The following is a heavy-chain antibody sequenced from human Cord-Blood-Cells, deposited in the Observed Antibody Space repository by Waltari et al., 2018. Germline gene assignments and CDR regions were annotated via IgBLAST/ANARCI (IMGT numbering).Heavy chain of an antibody. J-gene: IGHJ4*02. Sequence: EVQLVESGGGLVQPGGSLRLSCAASGFTFNSYAMHWVRQAPGKGLEYVSAISSNGGSTYYANSVKGRFTISRDNSKNTLYLQMGSLRAEDMAVYYCARDRFPLVGATNYFDYWGQGTLVTVSS. V-gene: IGHV3-64*01. CDR2: ISSNGGST. D-gene: IGHD1-26*01. CDR3: ARDRFPLVGATNYFDY. CDR1: GFTFNSYA.